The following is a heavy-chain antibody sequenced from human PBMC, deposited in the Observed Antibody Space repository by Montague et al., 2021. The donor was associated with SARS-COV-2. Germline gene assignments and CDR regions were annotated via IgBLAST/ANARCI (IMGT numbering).Heavy chain of an antibody. D-gene: IGHD3-22*01. J-gene: IGHJ6*02. CDR3: ARDLVVSHAMDV. CDR2: INPNRGGT. Sequence: SVKVSFKASGYPFSAYYIHWLRQAPGQGLEYMGWINPNRGGTNFAQRFHGRVTLTRDTSISTVHVELTRLTSDDTAVYYCARDLVVSHAMDVWGQGTTVTVSS. V-gene: IGHV1-2*02. CDR1: GYPFSAYY.